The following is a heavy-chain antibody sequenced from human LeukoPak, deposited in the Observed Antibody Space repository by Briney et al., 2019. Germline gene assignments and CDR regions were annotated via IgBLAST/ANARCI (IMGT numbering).Heavy chain of an antibody. Sequence: GGSLGLSCEASGFTFGSHAMYWVRQAPGKGLEWVAGIFGSGGSPHYADSVKGRFTISRDNSRNTVYLQINSLRADDTAVYYCGKTTVGYSSGQKPAWPVDYWGQGTLVTVSS. D-gene: IGHD5-18*01. CDR3: GKTTVGYSSGQKPAWPVDY. V-gene: IGHV3-23*01. CDR2: IFGSGGSP. CDR1: GFTFGSHA. J-gene: IGHJ4*02.